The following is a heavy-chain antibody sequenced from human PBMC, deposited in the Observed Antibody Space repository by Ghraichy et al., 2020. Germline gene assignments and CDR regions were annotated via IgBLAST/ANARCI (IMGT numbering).Heavy chain of an antibody. J-gene: IGHJ4*02. CDR3: AGSRDSAWHNFDY. CDR2: ISFDGNIK. CDR1: GFNFNNYV. Sequence: GESLNISCVGSGFNFNNYVLHWVRQAPDKGLEWVAVISFDGNIKHYADSVKGRFTISRDNSKNTLYLQMDSLRAEDTAVFHCAGSRDSAWHNFDYWGQGTGHRL. V-gene: IGHV3-30-3*01. D-gene: IGHD3-22*01.